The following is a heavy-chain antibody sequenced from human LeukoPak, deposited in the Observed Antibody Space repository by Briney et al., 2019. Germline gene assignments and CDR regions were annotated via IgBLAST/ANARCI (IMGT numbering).Heavy chain of an antibody. Sequence: GRSLRLSCAASGFTFRSYDMHWVRQVPGKGLEWVAVVRADESNTYYVDSVKGRFTISRDNSKNTLYLQMNSLRVEDTALYYCAREDSSGAFDIWGQGTMVTVSS. J-gene: IGHJ3*02. CDR3: AREDSSGAFDI. V-gene: IGHV3-33*01. CDR1: GFTFRSYD. D-gene: IGHD3-22*01. CDR2: VRADESNT.